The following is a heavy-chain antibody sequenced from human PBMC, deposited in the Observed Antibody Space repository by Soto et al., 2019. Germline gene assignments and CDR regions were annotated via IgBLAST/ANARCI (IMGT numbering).Heavy chain of an antibody. CDR3: ATYYFGSGSYYRFDN. Sequence: SGGEVKKPGASVRVSCKASGYAFSFGFSWVRQAPGRGLEWMGWISASDVSTNSAPRFRGRITLTTDTSTNTAYMDLLSLTSDDTAVYFCATYYFGSGSYYRFDNWGQGTLVTVSS. J-gene: IGHJ4*02. CDR2: ISASDVST. D-gene: IGHD3-10*01. CDR1: GYAFSFG. V-gene: IGHV1-18*01.